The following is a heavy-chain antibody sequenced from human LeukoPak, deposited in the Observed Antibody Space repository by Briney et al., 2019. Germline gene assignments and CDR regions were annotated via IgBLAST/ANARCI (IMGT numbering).Heavy chain of an antibody. CDR2: INPSGGST. CDR1: GYTFTSYY. J-gene: IGHJ6*02. V-gene: IGHV1-46*01. D-gene: IGHD3-22*01. Sequence: ASVKVSCKASGYTFTSYYMHWVRQAPGQGLEWMGIINPSGGSTSYAQKFQGRVTMTRDTSTSTVYMELSSLRSEDTAVYYCARDSTYHYDSSGYGQHDYYYYYGMDVWGQGTTVTVSS. CDR3: ARDSTYHYDSSGYGQHDYYYYYGMDV.